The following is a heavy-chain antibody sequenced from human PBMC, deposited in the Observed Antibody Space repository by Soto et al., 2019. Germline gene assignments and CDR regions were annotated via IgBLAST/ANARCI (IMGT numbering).Heavy chain of an antibody. Sequence: SETLSLTCTVSGGSISSSSYYLGWIRQPPGKGLEWIGSIYYSGSTYYNPSLKSRVTISVDTSKNQFSLKLSSVTAADTAVYYCATLPYYDFWSGYLNWFDPWGQGTLVTVSS. D-gene: IGHD3-3*01. V-gene: IGHV4-39*01. CDR1: GGSISSSSYY. CDR3: ATLPYYDFWSGYLNWFDP. CDR2: IYYSGST. J-gene: IGHJ5*02.